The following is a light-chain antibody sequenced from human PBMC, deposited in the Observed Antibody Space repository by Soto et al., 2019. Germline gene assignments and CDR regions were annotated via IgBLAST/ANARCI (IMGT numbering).Light chain of an antibody. CDR1: QTISTY. CDR2: DAS. J-gene: IGKJ2*01. V-gene: IGKV1-39*01. CDR3: KQSDSTPYT. Sequence: DIQMHDSQSSMSASVGDRSTITCRASQTISTYLNWYPQKPGKAARLLIYDASSLLSGVPSRFSGSGSGTDFTLTIASLQPEDFSTYYCKQSDSTPYTFGQGTKVDIK.